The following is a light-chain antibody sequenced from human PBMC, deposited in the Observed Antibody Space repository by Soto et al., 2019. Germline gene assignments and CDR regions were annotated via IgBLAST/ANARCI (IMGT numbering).Light chain of an antibody. CDR2: GAS. J-gene: IGKJ5*01. CDR1: QSVSSN. Sequence: EIVMTQSPVTLSVSPGERATLSCRASQSVSSNLAWYQQKPGQAPRLLIYGASTRATGIPARFSGSGSGTEFTLTISSPQSEDFAVYYCQQYNNWPITFGQGIRLEIK. V-gene: IGKV3-15*01. CDR3: QQYNNWPIT.